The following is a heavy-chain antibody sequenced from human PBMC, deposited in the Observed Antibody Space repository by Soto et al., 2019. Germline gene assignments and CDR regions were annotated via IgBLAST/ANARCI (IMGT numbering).Heavy chain of an antibody. D-gene: IGHD1-26*01. CDR3: ARGQMGGSPQAGDAFDI. CDR1: GGSISSGGYS. J-gene: IGHJ3*02. CDR2: IYHSGSP. Sequence: QLQLQESGSGLVKPSQTLSLTCAVSGGSISSGGYSWSWIRQPPGKGLEGIGYIYHSGSPYYNPSLNSRVTISVDRSKNQFSLKLSSVTAADTAVYYCARGQMGGSPQAGDAFDIWGQGTMVTVSS. V-gene: IGHV4-30-2*01.